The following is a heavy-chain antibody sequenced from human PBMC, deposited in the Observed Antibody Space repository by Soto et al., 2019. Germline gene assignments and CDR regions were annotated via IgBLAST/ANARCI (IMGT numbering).Heavy chain of an antibody. J-gene: IGHJ6*02. CDR1: GGSISSYY. CDR3: ARDLIIIAVAGTPRYYYYGMDV. Sequence: KTSETLSLTCTVSGGSISSYYWSLIRQPPGKGLEWIGYIYYSGSTNYNPSPKSRVTISVATSKNQFSLKLSSVTAADTAVYYWARDLIIIAVAGTPRYYYYGMDVWGQGTMVTVSS. CDR2: IYYSGST. D-gene: IGHD6-13*01. V-gene: IGHV4-59*01.